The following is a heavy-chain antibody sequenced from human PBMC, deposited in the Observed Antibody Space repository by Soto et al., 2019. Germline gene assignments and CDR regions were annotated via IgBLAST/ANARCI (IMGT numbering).Heavy chain of an antibody. CDR1: GFTFSSYA. V-gene: IGHV3-23*01. J-gene: IGHJ4*02. Sequence: GGSLRLSCAASGFTFSSYAMSWVRQAPGKGLEWVSAISGSGGSTYYADSVKGRFTISRDNSKNTLYLQMNSLRAEDTAVYYCATPSIYDSSGYPHFDYWGQGSLVTVSS. D-gene: IGHD3-22*01. CDR3: ATPSIYDSSGYPHFDY. CDR2: ISGSGGST.